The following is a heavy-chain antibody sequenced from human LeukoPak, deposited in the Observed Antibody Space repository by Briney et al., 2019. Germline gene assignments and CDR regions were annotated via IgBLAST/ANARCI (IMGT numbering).Heavy chain of an antibody. Sequence: GESLKISCKGSGYRFTNYWIGWVRQMPGKGLEWMGIIYPGDSDTRYSPSFQGQVTISADKSISTAYLQWSSLKASDTAMYYCARGRSVAATRNLGAWFDPWGQGTLVTVSS. J-gene: IGHJ5*02. CDR1: GYRFTNYW. V-gene: IGHV5-51*01. D-gene: IGHD2-15*01. CDR2: IYPGDSDT. CDR3: ARGRSVAATRNLGAWFDP.